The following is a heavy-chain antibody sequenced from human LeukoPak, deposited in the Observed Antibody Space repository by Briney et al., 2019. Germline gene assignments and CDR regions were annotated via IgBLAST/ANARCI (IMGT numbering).Heavy chain of an antibody. Sequence: ASVKVSCKASGHTFTTYGMNWVRQAPGQGLEWMGWISAYNGNTSYAQKLQGRVTMTTDTSTSPAYMELRSLRSDDTAVYYCARESREVDTAMVTDYWGQGTLVTVPS. CDR2: ISAYNGNT. CDR1: GHTFTTYG. CDR3: ARESREVDTAMVTDY. D-gene: IGHD5-18*01. V-gene: IGHV1-18*01. J-gene: IGHJ4*02.